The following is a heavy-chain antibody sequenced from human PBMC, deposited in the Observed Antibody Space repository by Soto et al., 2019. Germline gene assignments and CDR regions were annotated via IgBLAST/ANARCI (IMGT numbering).Heavy chain of an antibody. CDR1: GYTFTSYA. CDR2: INAGNGNT. J-gene: IGHJ4*02. V-gene: IGHV1-3*05. D-gene: IGHD2-21*02. CDR3: ARWIVVVTALDY. Sequence: QVQLVQSGAEEKKPGASVKVSCKASGYTFTSYAMHWVRQAPGQRLEWMGWINAGNGNTKYSQKFQGRVTITRDTSASTAYMDLSSLSSEDTAVSYCARWIVVVTALDYWGQGTLVTVSS.